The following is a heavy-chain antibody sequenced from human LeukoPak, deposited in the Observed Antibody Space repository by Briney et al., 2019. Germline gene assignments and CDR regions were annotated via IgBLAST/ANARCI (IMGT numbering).Heavy chain of an antibody. CDR1: GFTFSSYG. CDR2: IRYDGSNK. J-gene: IGHJ4*02. CDR3: ARDGALGYFDY. V-gene: IGHV3-33*01. D-gene: IGHD3-10*01. Sequence: GGSLRLSCAASGFTFSSYGMHWVRQAPGKGLEWVAVIRYDGSNKYYADSVKGRFTISRDNSKNTLYLQMNSLRAEDTAVYYCARDGALGYFDYWGQGTLVTVSS.